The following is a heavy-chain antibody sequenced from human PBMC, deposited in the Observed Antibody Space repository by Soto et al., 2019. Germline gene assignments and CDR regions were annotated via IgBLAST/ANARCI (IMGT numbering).Heavy chain of an antibody. D-gene: IGHD1-26*01. Sequence: QLVQSGAEVKKPGSSVKISCKASGGTFSSYVISWLRQAPGQGLEWMGGVIPILGQAYYAPNLQGRVTITAEDSTRTAYMELSRLTSADTAVYFCATVGGVGAPPGTDFWGQGTLVTVSS. CDR3: ATVGGVGAPPGTDF. V-gene: IGHV1-69*01. CDR2: VIPILGQA. CDR1: GGTFSSYV. J-gene: IGHJ4*02.